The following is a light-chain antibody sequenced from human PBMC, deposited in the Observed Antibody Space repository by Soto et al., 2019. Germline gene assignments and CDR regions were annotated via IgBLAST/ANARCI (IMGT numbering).Light chain of an antibody. CDR3: CSYTTSNTRQIV. Sequence: QSVLTQPASVSGSPGQSITISCTGTSREVGSYIFVSWFQQHPGKAPKLMNYEGSKRPSGVSNRFSGSKSGNTASLTISWLQAGDEADYYCCSYTTSNTRQIVFGTGTKVTVL. J-gene: IGLJ1*01. V-gene: IGLV2-14*02. CDR1: SREVGSYIF. CDR2: EGS.